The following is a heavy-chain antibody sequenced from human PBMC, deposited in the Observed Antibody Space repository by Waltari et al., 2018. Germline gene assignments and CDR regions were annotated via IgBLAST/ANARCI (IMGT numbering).Heavy chain of an antibody. V-gene: IGHV3-15*01. D-gene: IGHD6-19*01. CDR1: GFTVTNAW. J-gene: IGHJ4*02. Sequence: EVHLVESGGGLVKPGGSLRLSCAGSGFTVTNAWMNWVRQDPGKGREWVGLSKSKTEGGTIDYAAPVKGSFTIAREDSKNTLYLQMNSLKTEDTALYYCTTERDGSHEHWGQGTLVTVSS. CDR3: TTERDGSHEH. CDR2: SKSKTEGGTI.